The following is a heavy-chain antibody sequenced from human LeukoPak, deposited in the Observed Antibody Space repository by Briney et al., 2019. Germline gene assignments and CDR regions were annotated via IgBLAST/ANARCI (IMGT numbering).Heavy chain of an antibody. CDR3: AALSFGSRQNY. CDR1: GDTFSSYD. J-gene: IGHJ4*02. D-gene: IGHD1-26*01. V-gene: IGHV1-8*01. CDR2: MNPISGNT. Sequence: ASVKVSCKASGDTFSSYDINWVRQATGQGLEWMGWMNPISGNTGYVQKFQGRVTMTRNTSISTAYMELSSLRSEDTAVYYCAALSFGSRQNYWGQGTLVTVSS.